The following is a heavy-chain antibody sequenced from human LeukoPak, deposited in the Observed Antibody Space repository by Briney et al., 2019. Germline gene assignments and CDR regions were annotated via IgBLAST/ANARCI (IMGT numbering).Heavy chain of an antibody. Sequence: ASVTVSCKASGYTFTSYYMHWVRQAPGQGLEWMGIINPSGGSTSYAQKFQGRVTMTRDTSTSTVYMELSSLRSEDTAVYYCARDCTNGVCYIGSYGMDVWGQGTTVTVSS. CDR1: GYTFTSYY. D-gene: IGHD2-8*01. CDR3: ARDCTNGVCYIGSYGMDV. V-gene: IGHV1-46*01. CDR2: INPSGGST. J-gene: IGHJ6*02.